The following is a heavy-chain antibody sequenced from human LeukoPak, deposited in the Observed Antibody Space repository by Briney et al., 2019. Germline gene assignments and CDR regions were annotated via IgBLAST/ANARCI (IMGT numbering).Heavy chain of an antibody. CDR2: IIPILNMT. CDR1: GATFSNYA. J-gene: IGHJ4*02. CDR3: VRDDLVRGPGY. D-gene: IGHD3-10*01. Sequence: SVKVSCKASGATFSNYAISWVRQAPGQGLEWMGRIIPILNMTTYAQKFQGRVTITADKSTNTAYMELRSLRSDDTAVYYCVRDDLVRGPGYWGQGSLVTVSS. V-gene: IGHV1-69*04.